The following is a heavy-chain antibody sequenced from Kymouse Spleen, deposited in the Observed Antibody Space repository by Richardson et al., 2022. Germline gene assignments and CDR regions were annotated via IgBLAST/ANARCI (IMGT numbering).Heavy chain of an antibody. Sequence: QVQLQQWGAGLLKPSETLSLTCAVYGGSFSGYYWSWIRQPPGKGLEWIGEINHSGSTNYNPSLKSRVTISVDTSKNQFSLKLSSVTAADTAVYYCARGQRQLDFDYWGQGTLVTVSS. CDR3: ARGQRQLDFDY. V-gene: IGHV4-34*01. CDR1: GGSFSGYY. CDR2: INHSGST. D-gene: IGHD6-6*01. J-gene: IGHJ4*02.